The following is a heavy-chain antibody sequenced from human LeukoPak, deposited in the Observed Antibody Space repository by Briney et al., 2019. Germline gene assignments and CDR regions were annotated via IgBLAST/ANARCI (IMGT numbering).Heavy chain of an antibody. CDR3: ARDYGGNQFDY. CDR2: ISYDGSNK. D-gene: IGHD4-23*01. V-gene: IGHV3-30-3*01. Sequence: PGRSLRLSCGASGFTFSNYAMHWVRQAPGKGLEWVAVISYDGSNKYYADSVKGRFTISRDNSKNTLYLQMNSLRAEDTAVYYCARDYGGNQFDYWGQGTLVTVSS. J-gene: IGHJ4*02. CDR1: GFTFSNYA.